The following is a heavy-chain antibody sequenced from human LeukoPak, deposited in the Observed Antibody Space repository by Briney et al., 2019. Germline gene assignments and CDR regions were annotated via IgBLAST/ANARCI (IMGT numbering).Heavy chain of an antibody. V-gene: IGHV4-31*03. CDR1: GGSVSSGGYY. J-gene: IGHJ4*02. Sequence: PSQTLSLTCTVSGGSVSSGGYYWSWIGQHPGKGLEWIGYIYYSGSTYYNPSLKSRVTISVDTSKNQFSLKLSSVTAADTAVYYCARAGVVVTAMDYWGQGTLVTVSS. CDR2: IYYSGST. CDR3: ARAGVVVTAMDY. D-gene: IGHD2-21*02.